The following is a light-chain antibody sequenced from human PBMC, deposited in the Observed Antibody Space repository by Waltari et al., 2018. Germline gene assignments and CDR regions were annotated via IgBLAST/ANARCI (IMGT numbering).Light chain of an antibody. J-gene: IGLJ2*01. V-gene: IGLV2-11*01. CDR1: NRDVRRSHY. Sequence: QSSPPQPRPVSRSPRQSVPISCTRPNRDVRRSHYVSWYQQHPGKAPNLMIYEVSERPSGVRDRFSGSKCGKTASLTISVRQAEDEADYYRCSFAASYTSLFGGGTKLTVL. CDR2: EVS. CDR3: CSFAASYTSL.